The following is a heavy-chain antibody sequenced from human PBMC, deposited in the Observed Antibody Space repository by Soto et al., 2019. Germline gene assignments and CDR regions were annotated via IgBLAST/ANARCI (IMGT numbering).Heavy chain of an antibody. V-gene: IGHV3-7*01. J-gene: IGHJ4*02. CDR1: EXNLMSYC. CDR3: TTRGLPRTEDY. Sequence: GSLRLSCAVSEXNLMSYCMSWVRQAPGKGLEWVASIKEDGSQIYYADSVRGRFTISREDAKNSVFLQLNRLRADDSAVYYCTTRGLPRTEDYWGQGTLGTVSS. D-gene: IGHD1-1*01. CDR2: IKEDGSQI.